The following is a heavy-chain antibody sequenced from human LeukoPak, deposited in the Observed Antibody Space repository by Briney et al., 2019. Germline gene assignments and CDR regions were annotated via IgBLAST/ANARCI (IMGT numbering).Heavy chain of an antibody. CDR1: GGSFSGYY. CDR2: INHSGST. D-gene: IGHD3-10*01. V-gene: IGHV4-34*01. CDR3: ARYYGSGSYHATSFDY. Sequence: PSETLSLTCAVYGGSFSGYYWSWIRQPPGQGLEWIGEINHSGSTNYNPTLKSRVTISVDTSKNQFSLKLSSVTAADTAVYYCARYYGSGSYHATSFDYWGQGTLVTVSS. J-gene: IGHJ4*02.